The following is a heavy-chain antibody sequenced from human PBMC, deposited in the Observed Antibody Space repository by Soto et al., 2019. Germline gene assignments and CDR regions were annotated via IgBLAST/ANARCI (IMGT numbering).Heavy chain of an antibody. Sequence: GGSLRLSCAASGFTFSSYGMHWVRQAPGKGLEWVAVICYDGSNKYYADSVKGRFTISRDNSKNTLYLQMNSLRAEDTAVYYCASQRFGIDARGQRTKLTVSS. V-gene: IGHV3-33*01. CDR1: GFTFSSYG. J-gene: IGHJ6*02. CDR2: ICYDGSNK. CDR3: ASQRFGIDA.